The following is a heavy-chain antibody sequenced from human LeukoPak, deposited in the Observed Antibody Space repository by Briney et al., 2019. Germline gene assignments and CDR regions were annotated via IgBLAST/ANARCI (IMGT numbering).Heavy chain of an antibody. Sequence: ASVKVSCKASGYTFTGYYMHWVRQAPGQGLEWMGWINPNSGGTNYAQKFQGRVTMIRDTSISTAYMELSRLRSDDTAVYYCARDQVTIFGVVNYGMDVWGQGTTVTVSS. J-gene: IGHJ6*02. CDR2: INPNSGGT. D-gene: IGHD3-3*01. CDR1: GYTFTGYY. CDR3: ARDQVTIFGVVNYGMDV. V-gene: IGHV1-2*02.